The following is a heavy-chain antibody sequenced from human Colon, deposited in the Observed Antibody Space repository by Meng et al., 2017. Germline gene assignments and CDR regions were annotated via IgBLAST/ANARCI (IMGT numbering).Heavy chain of an antibody. CDR1: GGSVSSASHY. Sequence: SETLSLTCTVSGGSVSSASHYWSWIRQSPGKGLEWIGHVYHSGDTNYNPSLKSRVTLSVDTSKNQFSLKLTSVTAADTAVYYCAKTSSNWFTSYNGMAVWGQGTTVTVSS. CDR2: VYHSGDT. J-gene: IGHJ6*02. V-gene: IGHV4-61*01. D-gene: IGHD6-13*01. CDR3: AKTSSNWFTSYNGMAV.